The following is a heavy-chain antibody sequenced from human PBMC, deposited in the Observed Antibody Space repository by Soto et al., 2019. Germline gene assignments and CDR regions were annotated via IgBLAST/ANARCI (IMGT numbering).Heavy chain of an antibody. Sequence: QVQLVQSGAEVKKPGASVKVSCKASGYTFTSYGISWVRQAPGQGLEWMGWISAYNGNTNYAQKLQGRVTMTTDTSPSTADMELRSLRSDDTAVYYCARYGKDYGDYVVKNEFDCWGQGTLVTVSS. V-gene: IGHV1-18*01. CDR1: GYTFTSYG. CDR2: ISAYNGNT. D-gene: IGHD4-17*01. J-gene: IGHJ4*02. CDR3: ARYGKDYGDYVVKNEFDC.